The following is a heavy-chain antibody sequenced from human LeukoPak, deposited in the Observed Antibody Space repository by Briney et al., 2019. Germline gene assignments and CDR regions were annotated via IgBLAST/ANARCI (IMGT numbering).Heavy chain of an antibody. V-gene: IGHV1-69*04. CDR1: GGTFSSYA. D-gene: IGHD5-18*01. CDR3: ARESPTSMDTGFAY. J-gene: IGHJ4*02. Sequence: ASVKVSCKASGGTFSSYAISWVRQAPGQGLEWMGRIIPILGIANYAQKFQGRVTITTDKSTSTAYMELSSLRSEDTAVYYCARESPTSMDTGFAYWGQGTLVTVSS. CDR2: IIPILGIA.